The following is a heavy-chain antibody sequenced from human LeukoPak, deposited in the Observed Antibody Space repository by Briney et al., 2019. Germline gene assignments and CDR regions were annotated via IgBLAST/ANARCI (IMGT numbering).Heavy chain of an antibody. D-gene: IGHD3-22*01. CDR3: AAGYYFGDY. CDR1: GFTFSSYG. J-gene: IGHJ4*02. Sequence: GGSLRLSCAASGFTFSSYGMHWVRQAPGKGLEWVATISHDGSNKYYADSVKGRFTISRDNSKNTLYLQMNSLRAEDTAVYYCAAGYYFGDYWGQGTLITVSS. V-gene: IGHV3-30*03. CDR2: ISHDGSNK.